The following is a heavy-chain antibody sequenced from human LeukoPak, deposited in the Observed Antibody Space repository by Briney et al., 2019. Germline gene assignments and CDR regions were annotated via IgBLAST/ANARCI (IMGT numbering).Heavy chain of an antibody. CDR1: GGSISSGGYY. Sequence: SQTLSLTCTVSGGSISSGGYYWSWIRQPPGKGLEWIGYIYYSGSTNYNPSLKSRVTISVDTSKNQFSLKLSSVTAADTAVYYCARHSVQGYFDWRPWGAFDIWGQGTMVTVSS. CDR3: ARHSVQGYFDWRPWGAFDI. CDR2: IYYSGST. J-gene: IGHJ3*02. D-gene: IGHD3-9*01. V-gene: IGHV4-61*08.